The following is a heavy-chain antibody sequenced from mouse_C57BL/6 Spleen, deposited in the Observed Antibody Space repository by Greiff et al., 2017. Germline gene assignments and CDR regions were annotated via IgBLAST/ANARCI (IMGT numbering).Heavy chain of an antibody. D-gene: IGHD1-1*01. Sequence: EVQLQESGPGLVKPSQSLSLTCSVTGYSITSGYYWNWIRQFPGNKLEWMGYISYDGSNNYNPSLKNRISITRDTSKNQFFLKLNSVTTEDTATYYCAREHYYGSSYFDYWGQGTTLTVSS. CDR1: GYSITSGYY. V-gene: IGHV3-6*01. CDR2: ISYDGSN. J-gene: IGHJ2*01. CDR3: AREHYYGSSYFDY.